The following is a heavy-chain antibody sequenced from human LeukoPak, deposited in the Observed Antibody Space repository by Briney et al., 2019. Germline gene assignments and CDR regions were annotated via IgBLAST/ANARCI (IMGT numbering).Heavy chain of an antibody. CDR3: ARSGNSDSSGNYYGY. CDR1: GVTFSSYE. CDR2: ISSGGSII. Sequence: GGSLRLSCAASGVTFSSYEMDWVRQAPGKGLEWVSYISSGGSIIYYADSVKGRFTISRDNAKNSLYLQMNSLRDEDTAVYYCARSGNSDSSGNYYGYWGQGTLVTVSS. V-gene: IGHV3-48*03. D-gene: IGHD3-22*01. J-gene: IGHJ4*02.